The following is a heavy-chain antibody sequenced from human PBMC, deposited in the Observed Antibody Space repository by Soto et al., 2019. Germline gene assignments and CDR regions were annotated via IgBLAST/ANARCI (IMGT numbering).Heavy chain of an antibody. Sequence: GFLRLSSAASGFTLSSYDMHWVRQATGKGLEWVSAIGTAGDTYYPVSVKGRFTISRENAKNSLYLQMNSLRAGDKAVYYCARGYSSSWHYPLNATSHYGMDVWGQGTTVTVSS. CDR3: ARGYSSSWHYPLNATSHYGMDV. V-gene: IGHV3-13*01. CDR2: IGTAGDT. D-gene: IGHD6-13*01. CDR1: GFTLSSYD. J-gene: IGHJ6*02.